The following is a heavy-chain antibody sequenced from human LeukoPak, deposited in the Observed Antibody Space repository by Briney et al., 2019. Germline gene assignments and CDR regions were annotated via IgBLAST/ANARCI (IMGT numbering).Heavy chain of an antibody. CDR3: AKVGYSYGYPLYYFDY. CDR1: GFMFSNFA. V-gene: IGHV3-23*01. J-gene: IGHJ4*02. CDR2: ISGSDGST. Sequence: GGSLRLSCAASGFMFSNFAMSWVRQAPGKGLEWVSAISGSDGSTYYADSVKGRFTISRDNSKNTLYLQMNSLRAEDTAVYYCAKVGYSYGYPLYYFDYWGQGTLVTVSS. D-gene: IGHD5-18*01.